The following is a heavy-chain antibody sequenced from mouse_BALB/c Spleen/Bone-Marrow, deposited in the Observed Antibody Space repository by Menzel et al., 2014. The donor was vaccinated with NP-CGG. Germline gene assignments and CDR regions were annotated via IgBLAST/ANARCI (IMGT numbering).Heavy chain of an antibody. CDR1: GFTFSNYA. CDR2: ISTGGST. CDR3: ARNYYGSFAY. V-gene: IGHV5-6-5*01. J-gene: IGHJ3*01. Sequence: EVHLVESGGDLVKPGGSLKLSCAAPGFTFSNYALSWVRQTPEKRLEWVASISTGGSTYYLDSVKGRFTISRDSDRNILYLQMSSLRSEDTAMYYCARNYYGSFAYWGQGTLVTVSA. D-gene: IGHD1-1*01.